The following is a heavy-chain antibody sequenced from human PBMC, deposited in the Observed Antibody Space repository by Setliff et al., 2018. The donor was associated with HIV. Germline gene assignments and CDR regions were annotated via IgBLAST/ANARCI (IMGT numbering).Heavy chain of an antibody. V-gene: IGHV1-69*13. CDR3: ARKGGSSPGGYYYGMDV. Sequence: SVKVSCKASGGTFSSYAISWVRQAPGQGLEWMGGIIPIFGTANYAQKFQGRVTITADESTSTAYMELSSLRSEDTAVYYCARKGGSSPGGYYYGMDVWGQGTTVTVSS. CDR2: IIPIFGTA. CDR1: GGTFSSYA. D-gene: IGHD6-6*01. J-gene: IGHJ6*02.